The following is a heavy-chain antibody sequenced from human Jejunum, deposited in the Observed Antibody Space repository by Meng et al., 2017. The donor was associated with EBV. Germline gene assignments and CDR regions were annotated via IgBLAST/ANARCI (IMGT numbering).Heavy chain of an antibody. D-gene: IGHD3-10*01. CDR3: ARLGGYASGTYYPIDP. J-gene: IGHJ5*02. Sequence: QVQLQQWGAGLLKPSETLSLTCAVYGGSFSDYYWTWIRQPPGKGLEWIGEINHGGGAIYNPSLKSRVTISADTSKNQFSLKLSSVTAADTAVYYCARLGGYASGTYYPIDPWGQGTLVTVSS. CDR2: INHGGGA. V-gene: IGHV4-34*01. CDR1: GGSFSDYY.